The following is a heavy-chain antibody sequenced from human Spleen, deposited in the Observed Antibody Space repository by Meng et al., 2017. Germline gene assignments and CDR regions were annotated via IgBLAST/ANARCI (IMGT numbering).Heavy chain of an antibody. CDR1: GYSFTIYA. J-gene: IGHJ4*02. D-gene: IGHD6-19*01. CDR3: ARIVSGTEGFDY. V-gene: IGHV1-18*04. Sequence: QVHVLQPGISGKKPGAQVKVSCKPMGYSFTIYAISWVRQAPGQGPEWLGWISANTGKTNYAQKFQDRVTMTTDTSTGTVYTELRGLRSDDTAIYYCARIVSGTEGFDYWGRGTLVTVSS. CDR2: ISANTGKT.